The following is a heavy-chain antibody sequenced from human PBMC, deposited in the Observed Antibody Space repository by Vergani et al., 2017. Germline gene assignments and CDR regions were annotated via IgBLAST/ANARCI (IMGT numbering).Heavy chain of an antibody. J-gene: IGHJ4*02. CDR2: IIPIFGTA. CDR3: AISGGGYYYDSSGYNEFDY. Sequence: QVQLVQSGAEVKKPGSSVKVSCKASGGTFSSYAISWVRQAPGQGLEWMGGIIPIFGTANYAQKFQGRVTITADESTSTAYMELSSLRSEDTAVYYCAISGGGYYYDSSGYNEFDYWGQGTLVTVSS. CDR1: GGTFSSYA. V-gene: IGHV1-69*01. D-gene: IGHD3-22*01.